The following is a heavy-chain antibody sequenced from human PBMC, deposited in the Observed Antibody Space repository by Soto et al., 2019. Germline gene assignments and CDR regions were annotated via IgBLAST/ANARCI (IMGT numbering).Heavy chain of an antibody. CDR3: AREVTKKVATIFNY. Sequence: PVGALRLSFAASGFTFSSYWMSWVRQAPGKGLGWVANIKQDGSEKYFVDSGKGRFTLSRDNAKNSLYLQMNSLRAENTAVYYWAREVTKKVATIFNYGGQETLVPVSS. CDR2: IKQDGSEK. V-gene: IGHV3-7*01. D-gene: IGHD5-12*01. CDR1: GFTFSSYW. J-gene: IGHJ4*02.